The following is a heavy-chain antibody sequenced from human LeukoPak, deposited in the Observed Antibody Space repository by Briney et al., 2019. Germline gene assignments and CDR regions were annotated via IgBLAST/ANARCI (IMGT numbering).Heavy chain of an antibody. D-gene: IGHD3-10*01. CDR1: GYTFTGYY. Sequence: ASVKVSCKASGYTFTGYYMHWVRQAPGQGLEWMGWINPNSGGTNYAQKFQGRVTMTRDTSISTAYMELSRLRSDDTAVYYCARDGLWFGEIFWFDPWGQGTLVTVSS. CDR2: INPNSGGT. CDR3: ARDGLWFGEIFWFDP. J-gene: IGHJ5*02. V-gene: IGHV1-2*02.